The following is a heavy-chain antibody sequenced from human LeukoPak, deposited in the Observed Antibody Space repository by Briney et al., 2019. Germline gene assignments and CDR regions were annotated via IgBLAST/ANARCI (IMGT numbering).Heavy chain of an antibody. CDR1: GGSISSSDYY. CDR3: ARHTSGLDY. D-gene: IGHD6-19*01. J-gene: IGHJ4*02. Sequence: SSETLSLTCTVSGGSISSSDYYWGWIGQPPGKGLEWIGTIYYSGSTYYNPSLKSRVTIFVDTSKNQFSLKLNSVTAADTAVYYCARHTSGLDYWGQGTLVTVSS. V-gene: IGHV4-39*01. CDR2: IYYSGST.